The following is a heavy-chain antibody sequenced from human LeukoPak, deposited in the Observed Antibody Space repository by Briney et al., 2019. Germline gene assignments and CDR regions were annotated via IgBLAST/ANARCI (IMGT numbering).Heavy chain of an antibody. CDR2: ISDTGKT. J-gene: IGHJ5*02. Sequence: PSETLSLTCSVSGASLSSYYWDWLRQPPGKGLEWIGYISDTGKTDSNPSLKSRVSISLDTSKKQFSLRLRSVTAADSAVYYCATGYYEPFAPWAPRTLVTVSS. D-gene: IGHD1-26*01. CDR3: ATGYYEPFAP. V-gene: IGHV4-59*01. CDR1: GASLSSYY.